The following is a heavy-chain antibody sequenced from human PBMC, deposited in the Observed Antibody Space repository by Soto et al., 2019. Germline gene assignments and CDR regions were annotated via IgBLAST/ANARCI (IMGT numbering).Heavy chain of an antibody. D-gene: IGHD2-15*01. CDR1: GDSISSYY. CDR3: ARGHLGITTPGTWYDFAY. Sequence: SETLSLTCTVSGDSISSYYWTWIRQPPGKGLEYIGYIYYSGRTYYNPSLKSRVTISVDTSKNQFSLKLSSVTAADTAVYYCARGHLGITTPGTWYDFAYWGQGTMVTFSS. J-gene: IGHJ4*02. CDR2: IYYSGRT. V-gene: IGHV4-59*01.